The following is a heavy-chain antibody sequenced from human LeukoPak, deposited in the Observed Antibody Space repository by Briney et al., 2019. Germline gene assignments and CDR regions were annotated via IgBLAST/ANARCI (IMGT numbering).Heavy chain of an antibody. J-gene: IGHJ3*02. CDR3: ARVNFKSKSGSGSLGLHPFDI. CDR2: ISVTGRST. Sequence: PGGSLRLSCAASGFTFSSYWMSWVRQAPGKGLECVSSISVTGRSTYYANSVRGRFTISRDNLKNTLYLQMGSLRAEDMAVYYCARVNFKSKSGSGSLGLHPFDIWGQGTMLTVSS. D-gene: IGHD3-10*01. V-gene: IGHV3-64*01. CDR1: GFTFSSYW.